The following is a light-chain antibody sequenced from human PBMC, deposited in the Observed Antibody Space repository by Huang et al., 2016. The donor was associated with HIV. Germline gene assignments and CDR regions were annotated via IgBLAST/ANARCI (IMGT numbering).Light chain of an antibody. Sequence: EIVMTQSPATLSVSPGERATLACRASQIVKNNFAWYQQKPGQAPRLLSYGASTRATDIPAKFSGSGSGTEFTLTINSLQSEDSAVYYCQQYDNWPETFGQGTKLEIK. CDR2: GAS. CDR3: QQYDNWPET. V-gene: IGKV3-15*01. CDR1: QIVKNN. J-gene: IGKJ2*01.